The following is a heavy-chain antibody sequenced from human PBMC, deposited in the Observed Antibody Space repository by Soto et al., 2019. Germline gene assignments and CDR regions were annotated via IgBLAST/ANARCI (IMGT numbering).Heavy chain of an antibody. CDR2: IYPGDSDT. CDR3: ATQGSSIAAHRALFWFDP. Sequence: GESLKISCKGSGYSFTSYWIGWVRQMPGKGLEWMGIIYPGDSDTRYSPSFQGQVTISDDKSISTAYLQWSSLKASHTAMYYCATQGSSIAAHRALFWFDPWGQGTLVTFSS. J-gene: IGHJ5*02. CDR1: GYSFTSYW. V-gene: IGHV5-51*01. D-gene: IGHD6-6*01.